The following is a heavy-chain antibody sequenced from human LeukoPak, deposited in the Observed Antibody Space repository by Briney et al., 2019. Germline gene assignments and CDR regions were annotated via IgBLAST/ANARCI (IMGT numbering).Heavy chain of an antibody. CDR1: GFTFDDYG. V-gene: IGHV3-20*04. CDR3: ARDILYDSRGYYLDS. Sequence: GGSLRLSCAASGFTFDDYGMSWVRQAPGKGLEWVSDINWNGDNTGYAESVKGRFTISRDNAKNSLFLRMNNLRAEDTALYYCARDILYDSRGYYLDSWGQGTLVTVSS. CDR2: INWNGDNT. J-gene: IGHJ5*01. D-gene: IGHD3-22*01.